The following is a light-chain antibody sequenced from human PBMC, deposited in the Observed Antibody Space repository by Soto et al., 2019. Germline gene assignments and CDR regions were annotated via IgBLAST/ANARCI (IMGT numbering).Light chain of an antibody. V-gene: IGKV3D-15*01. J-gene: IGKJ1*01. CDR2: GAS. CDR3: QQSGDSQWT. Sequence: EIVMTQSPATLSVSPGERATLSCRASQSVSSNLAWYQQKPGQAPRLLIYGASTRATGIPARFSGSGSGTDFTLTISSLEPEDFAVYYCQQSGDSQWTFGQGTKVDIK. CDR1: QSVSSN.